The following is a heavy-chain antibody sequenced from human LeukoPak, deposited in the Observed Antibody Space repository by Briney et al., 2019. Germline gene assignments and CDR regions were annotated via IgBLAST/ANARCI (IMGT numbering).Heavy chain of an antibody. CDR3: ARALLGLNDY. D-gene: IGHD3-10*02. Sequence: PSETLSLTCAVYGGSFSGYYCSWIRQPPGKGLEWIGEINHSGSTNYNPSLQSRVTISVDTSKNQFSLKLSSVTAADTAVYYCARALLGLNDYWGQGTLVTVSS. J-gene: IGHJ4*02. CDR2: INHSGST. V-gene: IGHV4-34*01. CDR1: GGSFSGYY.